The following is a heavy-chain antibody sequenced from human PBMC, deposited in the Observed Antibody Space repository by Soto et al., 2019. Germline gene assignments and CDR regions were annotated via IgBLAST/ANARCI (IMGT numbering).Heavy chain of an antibody. CDR3: GRVQGPSSAWPGMAV. J-gene: IGHJ6*02. D-gene: IGHD6-19*01. CDR1: GYTFTDYY. CDR2: INPNSGGT. Sequence: QVQLVQSGAEVKKPGASVKVSCKASGYTFTDYYMHWVRQAPGQGLEWMGWINPNSGGTNYAQKFKGRVTMPGDTSIRTAYLELNGRRSEDTAGYSWGRVQGPSSAWPGMAVWGQGTRSPSP. V-gene: IGHV1-2*02.